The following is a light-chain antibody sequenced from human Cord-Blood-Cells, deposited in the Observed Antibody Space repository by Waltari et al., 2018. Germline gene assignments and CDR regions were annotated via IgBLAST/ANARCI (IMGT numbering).Light chain of an antibody. J-gene: IGKJ2*01. V-gene: IGKV1-6*01. CDR3: LQDYNYYT. CDR1: QGIRND. Sequence: VTITCRASQGIRNDLGWYQQKPGKAPKLLIYAASSLQSGVPSRFSGSGSGTDFTLTISSLQPEDFATYYCLQDYNYYTFGQGTKLEIK. CDR2: AAS.